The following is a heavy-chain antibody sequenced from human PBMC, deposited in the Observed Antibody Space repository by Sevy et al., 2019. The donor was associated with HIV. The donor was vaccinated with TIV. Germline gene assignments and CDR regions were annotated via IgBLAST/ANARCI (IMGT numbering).Heavy chain of an antibody. V-gene: IGHV3-49*03. CDR1: GFTFGDYA. J-gene: IGHJ4*02. CDR2: IRGNTYGGKT. Sequence: GGSLRLSCTASGFTFGDYAISWFRQAPGKGLEWVGFIRGNTYGGKTEYAASVKGRFTISRDDSESVAYLQMNSLKTEDTAVYYCTRENLHDYVWGSYRPFDYWGQGTLVTVSS. D-gene: IGHD3-16*02. CDR3: TRENLHDYVWGSYRPFDY.